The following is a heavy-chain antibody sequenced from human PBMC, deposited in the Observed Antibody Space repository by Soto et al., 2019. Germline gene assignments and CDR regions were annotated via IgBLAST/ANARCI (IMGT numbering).Heavy chain of an antibody. CDR1: GGSFSGYY. Sequence: SETLSLTCAVYGGSFSGYYWSWIRQPPGKGLEWIGEINHSGSTNYNPSLKSRVTISVDTSKNQFSLKLSSVTAADTAVYYCARGSTVYNKGRSYWFDPWGQGPLVTVSS. D-gene: IGHD3-9*01. CDR2: INHSGST. CDR3: ARGSTVYNKGRSYWFDP. V-gene: IGHV4-34*01. J-gene: IGHJ5*02.